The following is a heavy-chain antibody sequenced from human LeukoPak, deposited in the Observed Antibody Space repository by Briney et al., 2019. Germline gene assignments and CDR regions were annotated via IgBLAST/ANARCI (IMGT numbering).Heavy chain of an antibody. D-gene: IGHD6-13*01. Sequence: GGSLRLSCAASGFTFSSYSMNWVRQAPGKGLEWVSSISSSSSYIYYADSVKGRFTISRDNAKNSLYLQMNSLRAEDTAVYYCARAREQQLNGTDVWGQGTTVTVSS. J-gene: IGHJ6*02. CDR1: GFTFSSYS. CDR2: ISSSSSYI. V-gene: IGHV3-21*01. CDR3: ARAREQQLNGTDV.